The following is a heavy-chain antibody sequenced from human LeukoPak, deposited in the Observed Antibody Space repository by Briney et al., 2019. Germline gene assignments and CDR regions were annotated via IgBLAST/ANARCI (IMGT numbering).Heavy chain of an antibody. Sequence: KPSETLSLTCTVSGGSISSYYWSWIRQPPGKGLEWIGYIYYSGSTNYNPSLKSRVTISVDTSKNQFSLKLSSVTAADTAVYYCARESRNVDIVATGPRPFDYWGQGTLVTVSS. V-gene: IGHV4-59*12. J-gene: IGHJ4*02. CDR1: GGSISSYY. CDR3: ARESRNVDIVATGPRPFDY. D-gene: IGHD5-12*01. CDR2: IYYSGST.